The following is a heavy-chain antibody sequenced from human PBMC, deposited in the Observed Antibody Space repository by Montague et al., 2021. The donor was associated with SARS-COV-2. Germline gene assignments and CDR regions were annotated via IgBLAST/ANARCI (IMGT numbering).Heavy chain of an antibody. J-gene: IGHJ4*02. CDR3: ARWVPQTLTLIRLRGKSACDY. CDR1: GGSFSGYY. CDR2: INHSGTT. Sequence: SETLSLTCAVYGGSFSGYYWTWIRQSPGKGLEWIAEINHSGTTNYNFNPSLRSRVTISVDTSKSHLSLKLSSVTAADTGVYYCARWVPQTLTLIRLRGKSACDYWGQGTLVTVSS. D-gene: IGHD3-16*01. V-gene: IGHV4-34*01.